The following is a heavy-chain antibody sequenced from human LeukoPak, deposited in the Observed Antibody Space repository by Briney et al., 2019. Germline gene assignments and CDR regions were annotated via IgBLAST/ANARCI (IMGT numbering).Heavy chain of an antibody. CDR2: IYYSGST. D-gene: IGHD3-16*01. J-gene: IGHJ6*03. Sequence: SETLSLTCTVSGVSISSYYWSWIRQPPGKGLEWIGYIYYSGSTNYNPSLKSRVTISVDTSKNQFSLKLSSVTAADTAVYYCARVGGWPQYYYYYMDVWGKGTTVTVSS. V-gene: IGHV4-59*01. CDR1: GVSISSYY. CDR3: ARVGGWPQYYYYYMDV.